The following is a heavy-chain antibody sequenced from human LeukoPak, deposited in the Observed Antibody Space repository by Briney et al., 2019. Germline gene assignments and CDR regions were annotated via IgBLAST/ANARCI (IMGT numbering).Heavy chain of an antibody. CDR1: GGTFSSYA. V-gene: IGHV1-69*13. CDR3: ARSRNIVVVPAAIRGFDY. CDR2: IIPIFGTA. Sequence: ASVKVSCKASGGTFSSYAISWVRQAPGQGLEWMGGIIPIFGTANYAQKFQGRVTITADESTSTAYMELSSLRSEDTAVYYCARSRNIVVVPAAIRGFDYWGQGTLVTVSS. J-gene: IGHJ4*02. D-gene: IGHD2-2*02.